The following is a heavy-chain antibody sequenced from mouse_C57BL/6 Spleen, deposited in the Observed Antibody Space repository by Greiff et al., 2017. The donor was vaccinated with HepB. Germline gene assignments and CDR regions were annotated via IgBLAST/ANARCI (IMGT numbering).Heavy chain of an antibody. Sequence: EVKLVESEGGLVQPGSSMKLSCTASGFTFSDYYMAWVRQVPEKGLEWVANINYDGSSTYYLDSLKSRFIISRDNAKNILYLQMSSLKSEDTATYYCARDRIRAMDYWGQGTSVTVSS. D-gene: IGHD1-1*01. CDR1: GFTFSDYY. V-gene: IGHV5-16*01. CDR3: ARDRIRAMDY. CDR2: INYDGSST. J-gene: IGHJ4*01.